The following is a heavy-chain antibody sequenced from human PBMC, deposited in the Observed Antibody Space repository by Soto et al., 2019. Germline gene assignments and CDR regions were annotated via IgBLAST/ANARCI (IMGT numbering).Heavy chain of an antibody. CDR3: ARDSAYSTASTHFDH. CDR1: GFTFSSDA. J-gene: IGHJ4*02. CDR2: VSSDGNHA. D-gene: IGHD2-2*01. V-gene: IGHV3-30*04. Sequence: QVQLVESGGGVVQPGNSLRLSCVGSGFTFSSDALHWVRQAPGKVLEWVAVVSSDGNHAYYPDHVKGRFTISRDNSQSTVYLQMKSLKPEDTATYYCARDSAYSTASTHFDHWGQGTLVTVSS.